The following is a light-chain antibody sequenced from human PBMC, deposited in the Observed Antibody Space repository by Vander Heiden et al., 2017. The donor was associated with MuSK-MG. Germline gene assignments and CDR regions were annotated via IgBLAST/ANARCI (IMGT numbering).Light chain of an antibody. V-gene: IGKV4-1*01. CDR3: QQYSATPIT. CDR2: WAS. J-gene: IGKJ5*01. Sequence: DIVMTQSPDSLAVSLGERATLNCKSSESVSYTFDNKHYLAWYQQKPGQPPRLLISWASTRESGVPDRFSGSGSGTDFTLTISSLQAEDVAVYFCQQYSATPITFGQGTRLEIK. CDR1: ESVSYTFDNKHY.